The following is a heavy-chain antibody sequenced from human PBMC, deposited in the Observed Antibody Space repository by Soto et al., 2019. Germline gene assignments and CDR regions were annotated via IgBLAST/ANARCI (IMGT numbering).Heavy chain of an antibody. Sequence: QLQLQESGSGLVKPSQTLSLTCAVSGGSISSGGYSWSWIRQPPGKGLEWIGYIYHSGSTYYNPSFKSRVTXXVXRXXNQFSLKLSSVTAADTAVYYCARQAVEMATVYFDYWGQGTLVTVSS. CDR3: ARQAVEMATVYFDY. J-gene: IGHJ4*02. V-gene: IGHV4-30-2*01. CDR2: IYHSGST. D-gene: IGHD4-4*01. CDR1: GGSISSGGYS.